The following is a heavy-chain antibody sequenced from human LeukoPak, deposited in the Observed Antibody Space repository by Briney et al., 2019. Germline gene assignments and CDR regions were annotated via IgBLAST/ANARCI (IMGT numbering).Heavy chain of an antibody. D-gene: IGHD3/OR15-3a*01. CDR1: GFSLSRYW. Sequence: VGSLSLSCAASGFSLSRYWMSWVRQAPGQGLEWVANIGKDGSGNHYADSVKGRFTISRDNAKNSLYLQMNSLRADDTAVYYCARDLDYYATDYWGQGTLVTVSS. V-gene: IGHV3-7*01. CDR2: IGKDGSGN. J-gene: IGHJ4*02. CDR3: ARDLDYYATDY.